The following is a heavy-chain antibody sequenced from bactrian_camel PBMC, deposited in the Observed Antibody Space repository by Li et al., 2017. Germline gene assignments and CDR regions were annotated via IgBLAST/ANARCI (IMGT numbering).Heavy chain of an antibody. CDR3: VRDRLIYSDYGPGEY. Sequence: QLVESGGGLVQPGGSLRLSCAASGFTFSNYWMYWVRQAPGKGLEWVSTINSAGGTTYYADSVKGRFTISRDNAKNTVYLQMNSLKPEDTAVYYCVRDRLIYSDYGPGEYWGQGTQVTVS. CDR2: INSAGGTT. V-gene: IGHV3S25*01. D-gene: IGHD4*01. J-gene: IGHJ4*01. CDR1: GFTFSNYW.